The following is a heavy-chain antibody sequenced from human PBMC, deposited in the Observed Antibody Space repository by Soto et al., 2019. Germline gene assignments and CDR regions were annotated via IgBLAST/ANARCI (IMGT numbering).Heavy chain of an antibody. CDR3: ATFTGYYYYYGMDV. D-gene: IGHD3-16*01. J-gene: IGHJ6*02. CDR1: GYTLTELS. Sequence: ASVKVSCKVSGYTLTELSMHWVRQAPGKGLEWMGGFDPEDGETIYAQKFQGRVTMTEDTSTDTAYMELSSLRSEDTAVYYCATFTGYYYYYGMDVWGQGTTVTVSS. V-gene: IGHV1-24*01. CDR2: FDPEDGET.